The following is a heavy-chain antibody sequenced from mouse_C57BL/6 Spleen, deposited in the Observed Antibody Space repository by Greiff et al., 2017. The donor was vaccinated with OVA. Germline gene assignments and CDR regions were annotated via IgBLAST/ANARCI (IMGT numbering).Heavy chain of an antibody. V-gene: IGHV1-26*01. CDR1: GYTFTDYY. CDR2: INPNNGGT. J-gene: IGHJ4*01. Sequence: EVQLQQSGPELVKPGASVKISCKASGYTFTDYYMNWVKQSHGKSLEWIGDINPNNGGTSYNQKFKGKATLTVDKSSSTAYMELRSLTSEDSAVYYCEAVITTVVATGDYWGQGTSVTVSS. CDR3: EAVITTVVATGDY. D-gene: IGHD1-1*01.